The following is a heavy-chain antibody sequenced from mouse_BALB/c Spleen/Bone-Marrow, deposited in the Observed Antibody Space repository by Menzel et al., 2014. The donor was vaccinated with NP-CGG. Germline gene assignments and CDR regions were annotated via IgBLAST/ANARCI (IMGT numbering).Heavy chain of an antibody. V-gene: IGHV1-12*01. D-gene: IGHD3-1*01. J-gene: IGHJ4*01. CDR2: IYQGNGDT. CDR1: GYTFTSYN. Sequence: QVQLQQSGAELAKPGASVKMSCKASGYTFTSYNMHWVKQTPGQGREWIGAIYQGNGDTSYNQKFKGKATLTADKSSSTAYMQLSSLTSEDSAVYYCARSGSSGYYAMDYWGQGTPVTVSS. CDR3: ARSGSSGYYAMDY.